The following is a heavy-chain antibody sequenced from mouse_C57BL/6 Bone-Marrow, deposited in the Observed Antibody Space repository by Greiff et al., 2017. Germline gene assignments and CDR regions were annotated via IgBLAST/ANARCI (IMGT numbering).Heavy chain of an antibody. CDR1: GYTFTEYT. D-gene: IGHD2-3*01. CDR3: ARHEADGYYDCVWFAY. V-gene: IGHV1-62-2*01. CDR2: FYPGSGSI. J-gene: IGHJ3*01. Sequence: LQESGAELVKPGASVKLSCKASGYTFTEYTIHWVKQRSGQGLEWIGWFYPGSGSIKYNEKFKDKATLTADKSSSTVYMELSRLTSEDSAVYFCARHEADGYYDCVWFAYWGQGTLVTVSA.